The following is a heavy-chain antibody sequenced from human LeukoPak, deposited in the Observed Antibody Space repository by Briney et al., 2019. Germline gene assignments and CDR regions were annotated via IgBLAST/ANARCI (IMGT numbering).Heavy chain of an antibody. J-gene: IGHJ6*03. Sequence: SETLSLTCTVSGGSISGHYWSGMRQPPGQGLEWIGDIYSSGRTNYNPSLKSRVTISVDTSKIQFSLKLSYVTSADTAVYYCARYYGSGNYYMDVWGKGTTVTVSS. V-gene: IGHV4-59*11. CDR2: IYSSGRT. CDR1: GGSISGHY. CDR3: ARYYGSGNYYMDV. D-gene: IGHD3-10*01.